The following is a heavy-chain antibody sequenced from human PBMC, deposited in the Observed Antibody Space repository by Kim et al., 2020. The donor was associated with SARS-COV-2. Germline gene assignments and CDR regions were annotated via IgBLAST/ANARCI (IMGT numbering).Heavy chain of an antibody. CDR2: IRGRGGST. V-gene: IGHV3-23*01. Sequence: GGSLRLSCAASGFTFSSYAMSWVRQAPGKGLEWVSAIRGRGGSTYYADSVKGRFTISRDNSKNTLYLQMNRVRAADMAVYYCAKDRYITMVRGVTEYWGQGPLVTVSS. J-gene: IGHJ4*02. CDR3: AKDRYITMVRGVTEY. D-gene: IGHD3-10*01. CDR1: GFTFSSYA.